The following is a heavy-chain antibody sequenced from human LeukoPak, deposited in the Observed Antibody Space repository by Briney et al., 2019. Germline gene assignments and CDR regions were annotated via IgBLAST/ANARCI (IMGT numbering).Heavy chain of an antibody. J-gene: IGHJ4*02. V-gene: IGHV3-30*02. CDR1: GFTFSSYG. CDR2: LRYDGSNK. Sequence: GGSLRLSCAASGFTFSSYGMHWVRQAPGKGLDWVAFLRYDGSNKNYADSVKGRFTISRDNSKNTLYLQMTSLSAEDTAVYYFAKTPGTTTDYWGQGTLVTVSS. CDR3: AKTPGTTTDY. D-gene: IGHD4-11*01.